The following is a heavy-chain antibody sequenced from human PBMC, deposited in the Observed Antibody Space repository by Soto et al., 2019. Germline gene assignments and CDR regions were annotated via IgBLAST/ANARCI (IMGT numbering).Heavy chain of an antibody. CDR3: ARQQQLVKTLWDREYYFDY. CDR1: GFTFSSYW. V-gene: IGHV3-7*01. D-gene: IGHD6-13*01. CDR2: IKQDGSEK. Sequence: EVQLVESGGGLVQPGGSLRLSCAASGFTFSSYWMSWVRQAPGKGLEWVANIKQDGSEKYYVDSVKGRFTISRDNAKNSLYLQMNSLRAEDTAVYYCARQQQLVKTLWDREYYFDYWGQGTLVTVSS. J-gene: IGHJ4*02.